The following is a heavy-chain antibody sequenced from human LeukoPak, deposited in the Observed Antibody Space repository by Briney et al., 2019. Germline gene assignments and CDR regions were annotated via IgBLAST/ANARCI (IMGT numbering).Heavy chain of an antibody. CDR3: ARGRRPLYSRTVRGVYYYYYMDV. Sequence: ASVKVSCKASGYTFTSYDINWVRQATGQGLEWMGWMNPNSGNTGYAQKFQGRVTMTRNTSISTAYMELSSLRSEDTAVYYCARGRRPLYSRTVRGVYYYYYMDVWGKGTTVTVSS. CDR2: MNPNSGNT. V-gene: IGHV1-8*01. CDR1: GYTFTSYD. J-gene: IGHJ6*03. D-gene: IGHD6-13*01.